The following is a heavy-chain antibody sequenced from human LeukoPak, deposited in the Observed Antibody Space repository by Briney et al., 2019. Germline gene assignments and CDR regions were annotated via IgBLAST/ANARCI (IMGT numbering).Heavy chain of an antibody. CDR2: IYHIGST. V-gene: IGHV4-4*02. Sequence: SETLSLTCAVAGASINSSNWWSWVRQPPGKGLEWIGEIYHIGSTNYNPSLKSRVTISVDTSKNQFSLKLSSVTAADTAVYYCARLWFGELVTDSWGQGTLVTVSS. D-gene: IGHD3-10*01. J-gene: IGHJ4*02. CDR1: GASINSSNW. CDR3: ARLWFGELVTDS.